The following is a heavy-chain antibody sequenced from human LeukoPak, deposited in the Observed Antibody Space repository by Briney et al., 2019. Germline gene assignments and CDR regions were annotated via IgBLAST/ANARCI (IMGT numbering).Heavy chain of an antibody. Sequence: GGSLRLSCAASGFTFSSYAMSWVRQAPGRGLEWVSAISGSGGSTYYADSVKGRFTISRDNSKNTLYLQMNSLRAEDTAVYYCATYYDFWSAVEYYYYYYMDVWGKGTTVTVSS. D-gene: IGHD3-3*01. V-gene: IGHV3-23*01. CDR3: ATYYDFWSAVEYYYYYYMDV. CDR1: GFTFSSYA. J-gene: IGHJ6*03. CDR2: ISGSGGST.